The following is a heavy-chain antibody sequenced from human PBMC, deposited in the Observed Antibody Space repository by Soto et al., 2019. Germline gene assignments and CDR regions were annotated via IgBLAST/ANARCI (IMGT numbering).Heavy chain of an antibody. CDR2: IFANGHT. V-gene: IGHV4-4*07. Sequence: PSETLSLTCTVSGGSISEKYWNWVRQPPGKGLEWIGLIFANGHTDYNPSLKSRVTMSVDASRNQFSLRLTSMTAADTAVYYCVASLSASGLNWLDPWGRGTLVTVPS. CDR1: GGSISEKY. D-gene: IGHD6-13*01. J-gene: IGHJ5*02. CDR3: VASLSASGLNWLDP.